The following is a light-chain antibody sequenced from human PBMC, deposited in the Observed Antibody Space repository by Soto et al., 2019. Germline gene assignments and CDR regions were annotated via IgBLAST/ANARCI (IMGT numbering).Light chain of an antibody. CDR2: GAS. Sequence: EIVMTQSPATLSVSPGERATLSCSDSQSVSSNLAWYQQKPGQAPRLLIYGASTRATGIPARFSGSGSGTEFTLTISSLQSEDFAVYYCKQYNNWQWTFGQGTKVDIK. CDR3: KQYNNWQWT. CDR1: QSVSSN. V-gene: IGKV3-15*01. J-gene: IGKJ1*01.